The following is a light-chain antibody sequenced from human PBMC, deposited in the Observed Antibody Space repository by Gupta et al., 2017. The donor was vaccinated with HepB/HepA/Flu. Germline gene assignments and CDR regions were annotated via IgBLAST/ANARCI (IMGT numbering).Light chain of an antibody. CDR2: NAS. V-gene: IGKV1-17*01. CDR1: QGIRNE. CDR3: CQHRSSPHT. Sequence: DIQMTQSPSSVSASVGDRVTITCRASQGIRNELTWYQQKPGKVPKGLIQNASTLQNGVPSRFSGSGFGTDSTLTISSLQPEDLGTYYCCQHRSSPHTLGQGTKMEVK. J-gene: IGKJ1*01.